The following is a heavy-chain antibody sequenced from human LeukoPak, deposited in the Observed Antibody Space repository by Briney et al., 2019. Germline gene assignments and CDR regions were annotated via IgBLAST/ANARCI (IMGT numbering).Heavy chain of an antibody. CDR3: AKDLASVYSLDAFDI. CDR2: ISYDGSNK. V-gene: IGHV3-30*18. Sequence: PGGSLRLSCAASGFTFSSYGMHWVRQAPGKGLEWVAVISYDGSNKYYADSVKGRFTISRDNSKNTLYLQMNSLRAEDTAVYYCAKDLASVYSLDAFDIWGQGTMVTVSS. CDR1: GFTFSSYG. J-gene: IGHJ3*02. D-gene: IGHD1-26*01.